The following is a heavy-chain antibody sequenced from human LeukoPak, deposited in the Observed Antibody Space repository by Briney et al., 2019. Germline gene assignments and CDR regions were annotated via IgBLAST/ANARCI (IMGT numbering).Heavy chain of an antibody. V-gene: IGHV3-33*01. Sequence: GGSLRLSCAASGFTFSSYGMHWVRQAPGKRLEWVAVIWYDGSNKYYADSVKGRFTISRDNSENTLYLQMNSLRAEDTAVYYCARDGRSGYMDVWGKGTTVTVSS. D-gene: IGHD3-3*01. CDR3: ARDGRSGYMDV. CDR1: GFTFSSYG. CDR2: IWYDGSNK. J-gene: IGHJ6*03.